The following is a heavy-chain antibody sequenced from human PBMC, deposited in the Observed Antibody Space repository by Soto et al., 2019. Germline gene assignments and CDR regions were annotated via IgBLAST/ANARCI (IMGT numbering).Heavy chain of an antibody. J-gene: IGHJ6*02. D-gene: IGHD2-15*01. CDR1: GSTFTSYD. Sequence: ASVKVSCTASGSTFTSYDINWVRQATGQGLEWMGWMNPNSGNTGYAQKFQGRVTMTRNTSISTAYMELSSLRSEDTAVYYCTSCPYCSGHLYYYGMDVWGQGTTVTVSS. CDR2: MNPNSGNT. CDR3: TSCPYCSGHLYYYGMDV. V-gene: IGHV1-8*01.